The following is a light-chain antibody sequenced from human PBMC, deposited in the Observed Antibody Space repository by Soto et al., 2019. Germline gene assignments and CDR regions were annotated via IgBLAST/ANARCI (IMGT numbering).Light chain of an antibody. CDR2: GAS. V-gene: IGKV3-20*01. Sequence: EIVMTQSPATLSVSPGERATLSCRASQSVSSYLAWYQQKPGQAPRLLIYGASSRATGIPDRFSGSGSGTDFTLTISRLEPEDFAVYYCQQYGSSPPGLTFGGGTKVDIK. J-gene: IGKJ4*01. CDR3: QQYGSSPPGLT. CDR1: QSVSSY.